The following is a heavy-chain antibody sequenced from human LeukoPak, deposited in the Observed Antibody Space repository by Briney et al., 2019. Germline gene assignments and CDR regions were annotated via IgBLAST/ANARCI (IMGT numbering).Heavy chain of an antibody. Sequence: PSETLSLTCTVSGGSISSYYWSWIRQPAGKGLEWIGRIYTSGSTNYNPSLKSRVTMSVDTSKNQFSLKLSSVTAADTAVYYCARSWYYDSSGYFDYWGQGTLVTVSS. CDR3: ARSWYYDSSGYFDY. V-gene: IGHV4-4*07. CDR1: GGSISSYY. CDR2: IYTSGST. D-gene: IGHD3-22*01. J-gene: IGHJ4*02.